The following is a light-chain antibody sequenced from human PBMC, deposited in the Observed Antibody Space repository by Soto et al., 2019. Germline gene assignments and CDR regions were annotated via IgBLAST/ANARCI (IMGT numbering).Light chain of an antibody. V-gene: IGKV1-27*01. Sequence: DIQMTQSPSSLSASVGDRVTITCRASQGISNYLAWYQQKPGKVPKLLIYAASTLQSGVPYRFSGSGSGTDFTLNISSLQPDDVSPYYCQNYNRGPRPFGQGTKVEIK. CDR3: QNYNRGPRP. CDR1: QGISNY. J-gene: IGKJ1*01. CDR2: AAS.